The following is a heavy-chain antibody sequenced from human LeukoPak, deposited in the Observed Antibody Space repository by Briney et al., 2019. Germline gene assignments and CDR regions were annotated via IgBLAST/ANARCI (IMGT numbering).Heavy chain of an antibody. CDR1: GGSISSSSYY. V-gene: IGHV4-61*05. D-gene: IGHD3-10*01. J-gene: IGHJ4*02. CDR3: ARGSGSYGY. Sequence: SETLSLTCTVSGGSISSSSYYWGWIRQPPGKGLEWIGYIYYSGSTNYNPSLKSRVTISVDTSKNQFSLKLSSVTAVDTAVYYCARGSGSYGYWGQGTLVTVSS. CDR2: IYYSGST.